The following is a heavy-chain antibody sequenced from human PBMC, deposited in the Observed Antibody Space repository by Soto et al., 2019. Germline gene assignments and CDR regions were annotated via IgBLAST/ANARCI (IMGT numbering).Heavy chain of an antibody. CDR1: GFTFDDYA. CDR3: AKGAVTSIFGYFDY. D-gene: IGHD3-3*01. Sequence: VHLVESGGGLVQPGRSLRLSCTASGFTFDDYAMHWVRQVPGKGLEWVSSISWNSGNIVYADSVKGRFTISRDSANNSLYLQMSSLRTEDTALYYCAKGAVTSIFGYFDYWGQGTLVTVSS. V-gene: IGHV3-9*01. J-gene: IGHJ4*02. CDR2: ISWNSGNI.